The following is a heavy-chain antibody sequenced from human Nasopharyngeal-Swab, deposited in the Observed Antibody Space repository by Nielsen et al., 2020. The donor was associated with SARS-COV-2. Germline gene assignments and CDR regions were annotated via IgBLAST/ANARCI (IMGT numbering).Heavy chain of an antibody. V-gene: IGHV1-24*01. CDR3: ATDLAAAGKYYYYYYGMDV. CDR2: FDPEDGET. Sequence: ASVKVSCKVSGYTLTELSMHWVRQAPGKGLEWMGGFDPEDGETIYAQKFQGRVTMTEDTSTDTAYMELSSLRSEDTAVYYCATDLAAAGKYYYYYYGMDVRGQGTTVTVSS. CDR1: GYTLTELS. D-gene: IGHD6-13*01. J-gene: IGHJ6*02.